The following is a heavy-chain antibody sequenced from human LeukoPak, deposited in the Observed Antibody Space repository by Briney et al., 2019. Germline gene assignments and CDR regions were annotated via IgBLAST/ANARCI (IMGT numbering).Heavy chain of an antibody. CDR2: ISSGGSTI. CDR3: TRITNRVTRSDC. J-gene: IGHJ4*02. V-gene: IGHV3-48*03. Sequence: PGGSLRLPCAASGFTFTTYEMTWVRQAPGKGLEWLAYISSGGSTIYYADSVEGRFTISRDNAKNFLYLEINSLRAEDTAIYYCTRITNRVTRSDCWGQGTLVTVSS. D-gene: IGHD4-17*01. CDR1: GFTFTTYE.